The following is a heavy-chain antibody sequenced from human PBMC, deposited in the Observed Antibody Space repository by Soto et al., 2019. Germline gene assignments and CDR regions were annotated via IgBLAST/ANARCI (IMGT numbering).Heavy chain of an antibody. V-gene: IGHV3-74*01. CDR3: ASYYGSGSYWPTY. CDR1: GFTFSSYW. CDR2: INSGGRST. D-gene: IGHD3-10*01. J-gene: IGHJ4*02. Sequence: EVQLVESGGGLVQPGGSLRLSCAASGFTFSSYWMHWVRQAPGKGLVWVSRINSGGRSTSYADSVKGRFTISRDNAKNTLYLQMNSLRAEDTAVYYCASYYGSGSYWPTYWGQGTLVTVSS.